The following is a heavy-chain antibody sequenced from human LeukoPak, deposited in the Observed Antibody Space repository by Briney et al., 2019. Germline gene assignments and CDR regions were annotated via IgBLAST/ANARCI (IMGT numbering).Heavy chain of an antibody. J-gene: IGHJ4*02. D-gene: IGHD1-14*01. CDR3: AARPTSEPMAPSHF. V-gene: IGHV3-23*01. CDR1: GLTPSSCA. CDR2: ISGSGDST. Sequence: PGGSLRLSWAASGLTPSSCAMTWVRQARGKGLEWVGSISGSGDSTVYADSVKGRFTISRDNSKSTLYLQMTSVRVEDTATYYCAARPTSEPMAPSHFWGQGILVTVSS.